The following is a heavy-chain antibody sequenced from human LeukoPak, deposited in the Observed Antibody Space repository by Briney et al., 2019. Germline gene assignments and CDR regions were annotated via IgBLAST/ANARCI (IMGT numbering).Heavy chain of an antibody. CDR3: ARGGRAARRLPFDY. D-gene: IGHD6-6*01. CDR1: RYTLTSYD. Sequence: ASVKVSCKASRYTLTSYDINWVRQATGQGLEWMGWMNPNSGNTGYAQKFQGRVTMTRNTSISTAYMELSSLRSEDTAVYYCARGGRAARRLPFDYWGQGTLVTVSS. V-gene: IGHV1-8*01. J-gene: IGHJ4*02. CDR2: MNPNSGNT.